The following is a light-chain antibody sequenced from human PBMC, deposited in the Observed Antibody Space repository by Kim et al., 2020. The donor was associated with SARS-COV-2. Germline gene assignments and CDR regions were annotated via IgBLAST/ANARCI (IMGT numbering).Light chain of an antibody. J-gene: IGLJ3*02. CDR1: SSNIGAGYD. CDR3: QSYDSSLSGWV. CDR2: GNS. V-gene: IGLV1-40*01. Sequence: RRVTIPCAGGSSNIGAGYDVPWYQQLPGPAPNLLIYGNSNRPSGVPDRFSGSKSGTSASLAITGLQAEDEADYYCQSYDSSLSGWVFGGGTQLTVL.